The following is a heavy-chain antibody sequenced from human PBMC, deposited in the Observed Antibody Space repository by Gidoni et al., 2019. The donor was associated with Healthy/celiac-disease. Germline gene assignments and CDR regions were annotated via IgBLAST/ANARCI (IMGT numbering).Heavy chain of an antibody. J-gene: IGHJ4*02. D-gene: IGHD3-10*01. Sequence: QVQLVESGGGVVQPGRALRISCAASGFPYRSYGMHWVRQAPGKGLEWVAVIWYDGSNKYYADSGKGRFTISRDNSKNTLYLQMTSLRAEDTAVYYCARDEGESGVIITGYFDYWGQGTLVTVSS. CDR3: ARDEGESGVIITGYFDY. CDR2: IWYDGSNK. CDR1: GFPYRSYG. V-gene: IGHV3-33*01.